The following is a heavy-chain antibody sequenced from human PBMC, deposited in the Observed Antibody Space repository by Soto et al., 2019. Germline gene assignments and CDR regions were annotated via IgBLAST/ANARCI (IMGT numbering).Heavy chain of an antibody. CDR3: ARALGQYYDYWSGYP. Sequence: GGSLRLSCAASGFTFSTYVMHWVRQAPGKGLEWVALISHDGSNEHYADSVRGRFTISRDNSKNTLFLQMSSLRAEDTAVYFCARALGQYYDYWSGYPWGQGTLVTVSS. CDR2: ISHDGSNE. J-gene: IGHJ5*02. CDR1: GFTFSTYV. D-gene: IGHD3-3*01. V-gene: IGHV3-30*03.